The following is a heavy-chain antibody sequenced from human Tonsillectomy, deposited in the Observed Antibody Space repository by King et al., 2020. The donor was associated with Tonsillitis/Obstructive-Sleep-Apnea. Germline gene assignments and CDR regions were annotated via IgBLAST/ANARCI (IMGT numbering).Heavy chain of an antibody. CDR1: GFTFNSYA. Sequence: VQLVESGGGLVQPGGSLRLSCAASGFTFNSYAMTWVRQAPGKGLEWVSTISCSGGSTSYADAVKGRFTISRDNSKKSLCLQMNSLRAEDTAVYYCAKDAHDYGDYSADAFDIWGQGTMVTVSS. D-gene: IGHD4-17*01. V-gene: IGHV3-23*04. J-gene: IGHJ3*02. CDR2: ISCSGGST. CDR3: AKDAHDYGDYSADAFDI.